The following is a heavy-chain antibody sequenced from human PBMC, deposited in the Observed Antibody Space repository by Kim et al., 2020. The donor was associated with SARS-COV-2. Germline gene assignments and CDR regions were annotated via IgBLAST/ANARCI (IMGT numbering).Heavy chain of an antibody. J-gene: IGHJ6*02. CDR2: TYYRSKWYN. CDR1: GDSVSSNSAA. D-gene: IGHD6-19*01. CDR3: ARARGSGWLDYYYGMDV. Sequence: SQTLSLTCAISGDSVSSNSAAWNWIRQSPSRGLEWLGRTYYRSKWYNDYAVSVKSRITINPDTTKNQFSLQLNSVTPEDTAVYYCARARGSGWLDYYYGMDVWGQGTTGTVSS. V-gene: IGHV6-1*01.